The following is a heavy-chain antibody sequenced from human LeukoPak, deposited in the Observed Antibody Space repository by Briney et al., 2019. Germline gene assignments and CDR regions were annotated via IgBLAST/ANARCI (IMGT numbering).Heavy chain of an antibody. D-gene: IGHD3-10*01. CDR3: ARTSLSGTPIAGSYYFDY. CDR2: IYSGGST. Sequence: GGSLRLSCAASGFTVSSNYMSWVRQAPGKGLEWVSVIYSGGSTYYADSVKGRFTISRDNSKNTLYLQMNSLRAEDTAVYYCARTSLSGTPIAGSYYFDYWGQGTLVTVSS. J-gene: IGHJ4*02. CDR1: GFTVSSNY. V-gene: IGHV3-66*01.